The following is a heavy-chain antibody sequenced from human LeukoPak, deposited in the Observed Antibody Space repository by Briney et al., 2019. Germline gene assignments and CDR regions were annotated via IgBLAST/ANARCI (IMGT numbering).Heavy chain of an antibody. CDR2: ISSSSSYI. D-gene: IGHD5-18*01. CDR1: GFTFSSYN. CDR3: ARERGYSYGYGDY. V-gene: IGHV3-21*01. Sequence: PGGSLRLSCAASGFTFSSYNMNWVRQAPGKGLEWASSISSSSSYIYYADSVKGRFTISRDNAKNSLYLQMNSLRAEDTAVYYCARERGYSYGYGDYRGQGTLVTVSS. J-gene: IGHJ4*02.